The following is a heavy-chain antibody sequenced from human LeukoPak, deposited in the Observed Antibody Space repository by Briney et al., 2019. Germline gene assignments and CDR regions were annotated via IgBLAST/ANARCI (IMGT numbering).Heavy chain of an antibody. CDR1: GYTFTGYY. CDR2: INPNSGGT. Sequence: ASVKVSCKASGYTFTGYYMHWVRQAPRQGLEWMGWINPNSGGTNYAQKFQGRVTMTRDTSISTAYMELSRLRSDDTAVYYCARGLPLGGYCSSTSCYSVEYFQHWGQGTLVTVSS. V-gene: IGHV1-2*02. CDR3: ARGLPLGGYCSSTSCYSVEYFQH. J-gene: IGHJ1*01. D-gene: IGHD2-2*02.